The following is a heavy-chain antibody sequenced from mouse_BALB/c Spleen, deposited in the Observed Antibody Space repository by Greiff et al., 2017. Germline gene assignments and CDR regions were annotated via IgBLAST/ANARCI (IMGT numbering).Heavy chain of an antibody. CDR3: ARSGDGSYVYAMDY. CDR2: ISSGSSTI. D-gene: IGHD1-1*02. J-gene: IGHJ4*01. V-gene: IGHV5-17*02. CDR1: GFTFSSFG. Sequence: EVQRVESGGGLVQPGGSRKLSCAASGFTFSSFGMHWVRQAPEKGLEWVAYISSGSSTIYYADTVKGRFTISRDNPKNTLFLQMTSLRSEDTAMYYCARSGDGSYVYAMDYWGQGTSVTVSS.